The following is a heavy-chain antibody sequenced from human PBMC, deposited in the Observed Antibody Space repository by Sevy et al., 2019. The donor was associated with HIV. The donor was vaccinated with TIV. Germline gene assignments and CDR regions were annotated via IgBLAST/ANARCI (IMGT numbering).Heavy chain of an antibody. CDR1: GFTFSSYW. Sequence: AVGSLRLSCAASGFTFSSYWMSWVRQAPGKGLEWVANIKQDGSEKYYVDSVKGRFAISRDNAKNSLYLQMNSLRAEDTAVYYCARGGALYCSGGSCYDFDYWGQGTLVTVSS. V-gene: IGHV3-7*03. D-gene: IGHD2-15*01. J-gene: IGHJ4*02. CDR3: ARGGALYCSGGSCYDFDY. CDR2: IKQDGSEK.